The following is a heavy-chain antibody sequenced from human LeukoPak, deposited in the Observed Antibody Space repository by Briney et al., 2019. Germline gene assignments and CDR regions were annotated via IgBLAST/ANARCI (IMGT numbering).Heavy chain of an antibody. CDR3: ARDFPSYGMDV. V-gene: IGHV3-23*01. Sequence: GGSLRLSCAASGFTFSSYSMSWVRQAPGKGLEWVSAITGSGGSTYYTDSVKGRFTISRDNSKNSLYLQMNSLRAEDTALYYCARDFPSYGMDVWGQGTTVTVSS. J-gene: IGHJ6*02. CDR1: GFTFSSYS. CDR2: ITGSGGST.